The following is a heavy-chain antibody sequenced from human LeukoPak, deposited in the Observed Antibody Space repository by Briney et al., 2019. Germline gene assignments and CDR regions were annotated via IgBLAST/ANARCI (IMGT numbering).Heavy chain of an antibody. J-gene: IGHJ4*02. CDR1: GYTFTGYY. Sequence: GASVKVSCKASGYTFTGYYMHWVRQAPGQGLEWVGWINPNSGGTNYAQKFQDRVSMTRDTSISTAYMQLSRLRSDDTAVYFCAGSPHILTGENFDYWGQGTLLTVSS. D-gene: IGHD3-9*01. CDR2: INPNSGGT. CDR3: AGSPHILTGENFDY. V-gene: IGHV1-2*02.